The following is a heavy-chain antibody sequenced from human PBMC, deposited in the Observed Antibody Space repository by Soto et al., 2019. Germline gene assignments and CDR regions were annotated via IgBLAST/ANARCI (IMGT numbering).Heavy chain of an antibody. CDR2: IYYSGST. V-gene: IGHV4-59*01. CDR3: ARGVPSYLCYMDV. J-gene: IGHJ6*03. CDR1: GGSISSYY. D-gene: IGHD1-26*01. Sequence: SETLSLTCTVSGGSISSYYWSWIRQPPGKGLEWIGYIYYSGSTNYNPSLKSRVTISVDTSKNQFSLKLSSVTAADTAVYYCARGVPSYLCYMDVWGKGTTVTVSS.